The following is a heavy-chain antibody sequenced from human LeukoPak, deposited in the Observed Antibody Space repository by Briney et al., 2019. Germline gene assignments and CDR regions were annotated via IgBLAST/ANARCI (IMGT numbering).Heavy chain of an antibody. D-gene: IGHD3-16*01. J-gene: IGHJ4*02. CDR2: ISGSGHRT. CDR1: GFTFSTYN. Sequence: PGGSLRLSCAASGFTFSTYNMNWVRQAPGKGLEWVSGISGSGHRTYYADSVKGRFTISRDNSKSTLYLQTNSLRAEDTAVYYCAKDWGEYFDYVWGSFTSFDSWGQGTLVTVSS. CDR3: AKDWGEYFDYVWGSFTSFDS. V-gene: IGHV3-23*01.